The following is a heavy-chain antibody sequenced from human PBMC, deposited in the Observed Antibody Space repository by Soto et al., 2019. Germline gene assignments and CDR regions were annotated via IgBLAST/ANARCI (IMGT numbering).Heavy chain of an antibody. Sequence: QVQLQESGPGLVKPSETLSLTCSVSGDSVTSFYWTWIRRPPGKGLEWMGNIYHSGSTEYNPPLNNRAAMPAYTPTNRLSRPVSPVTAADKAVYYCARHGSVGELLNWFDTWGQGAVVTVSS. CDR3: ARHGSVGELLNWFDT. J-gene: IGHJ5*02. V-gene: IGHV4-59*08. CDR2: IYHSGST. CDR1: GDSVTSFY. D-gene: IGHD3-10*01.